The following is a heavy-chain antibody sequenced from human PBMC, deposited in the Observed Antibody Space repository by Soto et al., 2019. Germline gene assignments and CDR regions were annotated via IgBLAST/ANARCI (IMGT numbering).Heavy chain of an antibody. CDR1: GFTFSSYA. J-gene: IGHJ3*02. D-gene: IGHD2-8*01. CDR3: AIGLGYCTNGVCYKDDAFDI. CDR2: ISYDGSNK. V-gene: IGHV3-30-3*01. Sequence: QVQLVESGGGVVQPGRSLRLSCAASGFTFSSYAMHWVRQAPGKGLEWVAVISYDGSNKYYADSVKGRFTISRDNSKNTLYLQMNSMRAEDTAVYYCAIGLGYCTNGVCYKDDAFDIWGQGTMVTVSS.